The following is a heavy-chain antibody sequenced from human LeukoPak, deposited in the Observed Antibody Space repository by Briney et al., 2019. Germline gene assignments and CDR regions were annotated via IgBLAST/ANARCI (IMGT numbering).Heavy chain of an antibody. CDR3: ARRYIGSYLFDS. J-gene: IGHJ4*02. Sequence: SETLSLTCTVSGGSISTYYWSWIRQPPGKGLEWIGYIYYSGTTNYNPSLKSRVTISVDTSKNQFSLKLNSVTAADTAIYYCARRYIGSYLFDSWGERTLVTVSS. CDR1: GGSISTYY. D-gene: IGHD1-26*01. V-gene: IGHV4-59*08. CDR2: IYYSGTT.